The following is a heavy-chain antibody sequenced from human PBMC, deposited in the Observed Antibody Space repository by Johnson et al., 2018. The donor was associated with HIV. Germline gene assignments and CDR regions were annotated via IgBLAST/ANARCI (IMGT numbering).Heavy chain of an antibody. CDR3: ASTLTGDFGAFDI. CDR2: ISSSGYTI. V-gene: IGHV3-48*03. Sequence: VQLVESGGGLVQPGGSLRLSCAASGFAFSDYELNWVRQAPGKGLQWVSYISSSGYTIYYADSVKGRFTISRDNAKTSLYLQMNSLRAEDTAVYYCASTLTGDFGAFDIWGQGTMVTVSS. CDR1: GFAFSDYE. D-gene: IGHD7-27*01. J-gene: IGHJ3*02.